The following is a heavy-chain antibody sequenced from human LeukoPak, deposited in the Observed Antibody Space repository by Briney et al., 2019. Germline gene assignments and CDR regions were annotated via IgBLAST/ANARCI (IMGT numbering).Heavy chain of an antibody. J-gene: IGHJ6*02. CDR2: IFPRDSDV. CDR1: GYTFTSYR. CDR3: VRSLPGTLLRGYGMDV. Sequence: GESLKISCKTSGYTFTSYRIGWVRQTPGKGLECTGVIFPRDSDVRYSPSFQGQVTISADKSTNTAYLHWGSLKASGSAMYYCVRSLPGTLLRGYGMDVWGPGTTVTVS. D-gene: IGHD3-10*01. V-gene: IGHV5-51*01.